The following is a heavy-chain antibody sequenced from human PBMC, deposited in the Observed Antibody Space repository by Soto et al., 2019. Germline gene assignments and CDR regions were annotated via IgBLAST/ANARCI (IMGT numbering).Heavy chain of an antibody. D-gene: IGHD2-15*01. Sequence: QVQLVQSGAEVKKPGSSVKVSCKASGGTFISYTISWVRQAPGQGREWMGRIIPILGIANYAQKFQGRVTITADKSTSTAYMELSSLKSEDTAVYYCARSPWGGSEGDYYYYMDVWGKGTTVTVSS. J-gene: IGHJ6*03. CDR3: ARSPWGGSEGDYYYYMDV. CDR1: GGTFISYT. V-gene: IGHV1-69*02. CDR2: IIPILGIA.